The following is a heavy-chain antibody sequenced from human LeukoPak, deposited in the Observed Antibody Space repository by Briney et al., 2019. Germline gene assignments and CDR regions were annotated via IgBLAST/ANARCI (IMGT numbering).Heavy chain of an antibody. CDR3: AKAPAEYYYYYGMDV. Sequence: PGRSLRLSCAASGFTFDDYGMHWVRQAPGKGLEWVSGISWNSGTIGYADSVKGRFTISRDNAKNSLYLQMNSLRAEDTALYYCAKAPAEYYYYYGMDVWGQGTTVTVSS. CDR1: GFTFDDYG. J-gene: IGHJ6*02. CDR2: ISWNSGTI. V-gene: IGHV3-9*01.